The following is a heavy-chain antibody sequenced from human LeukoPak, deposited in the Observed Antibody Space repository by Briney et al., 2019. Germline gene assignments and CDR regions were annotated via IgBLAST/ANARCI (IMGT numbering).Heavy chain of an antibody. D-gene: IGHD6-13*01. V-gene: IGHV3-9*01. CDR1: GFTLDEYA. Sequence: GRSLRLSCAVSGFTLDEYAMHWVRQASGKGLEWVSGISWNSGTIDYADSVKGRFTISRDNAKNSLSLQMNNLRAEDTALYYCAKDVSSTSYYYYGMDVWGQGTTVTVSS. CDR2: ISWNSGTI. CDR3: AKDVSSTSYYYYGMDV. J-gene: IGHJ6*02.